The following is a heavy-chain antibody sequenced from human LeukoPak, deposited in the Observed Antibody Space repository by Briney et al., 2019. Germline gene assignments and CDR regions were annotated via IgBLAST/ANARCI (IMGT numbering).Heavy chain of an antibody. CDR1: GFTFSSYA. CDR3: ARGWYYYDSSGLPY. V-gene: IGHV3-30-3*01. CDR2: ISYDGSNK. J-gene: IGHJ4*02. Sequence: GGSLRLSCAASGFTFSSYAMHWVRQAPGKGLEWVAVISYDGSNKYYADPVKGRFTISRDNSKNTLYLQMNSLRAEDTAVYYCARGWYYYDSSGLPYWGQGTLVTVSS. D-gene: IGHD3-22*01.